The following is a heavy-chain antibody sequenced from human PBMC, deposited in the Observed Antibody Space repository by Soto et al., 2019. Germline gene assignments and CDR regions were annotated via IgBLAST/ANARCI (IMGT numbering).Heavy chain of an antibody. D-gene: IGHD3-22*01. CDR1: GGSISSSSYY. CDR3: ATGAYYDSSGYYAY. Sequence: SETLSLTCTVSGGSISSSSYYWGWIRQPPGKGLEWIGSIYYSGSTYYNPSLKSRVTISVDTSKNQFSLKLSSVTAADTAVYYCATGAYYDSSGYYAYWGQGTLVTVSS. V-gene: IGHV4-39*01. J-gene: IGHJ4*02. CDR2: IYYSGST.